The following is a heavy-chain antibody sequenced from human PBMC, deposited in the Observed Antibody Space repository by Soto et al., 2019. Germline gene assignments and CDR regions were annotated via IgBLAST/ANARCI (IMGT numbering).Heavy chain of an antibody. J-gene: IGHJ4*02. V-gene: IGHV3-30*18. CDR2: ISYDGSNK. CDR1: GFTFSSYG. D-gene: IGHD3-22*01. Sequence: QVQLVESGGGVVQPGRSLRLSCAASGFTFSSYGMHWVRQAPGKGLEWVAVISYDGSNKYYADSVKGRFTISRDNSXXTLDLQMNSLRAEDTAVYYCAKEWVYDSSGWSFDYWGQGTLVTVSS. CDR3: AKEWVYDSSGWSFDY.